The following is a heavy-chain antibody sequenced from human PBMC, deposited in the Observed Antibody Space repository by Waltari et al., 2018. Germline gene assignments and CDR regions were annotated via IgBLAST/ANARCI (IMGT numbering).Heavy chain of an antibody. CDR3: TRWRITSVFDM. CDR2: IVTKARGEAT. CDR1: GFTFADYD. D-gene: IGHD1-26*01. V-gene: IGHV3-49*04. J-gene: IGHJ3*02. Sequence: EVQLVESGGGLVQPGRSLRLSCPTSGFTFADYDMAWVRQAPGKGLEFVSLIVTKARGEATQYAASVRDRFTISRDDSKGVAYLQMNSLKTEDTAVYFCTRWRITSVFDMWGQGTMVTVSS.